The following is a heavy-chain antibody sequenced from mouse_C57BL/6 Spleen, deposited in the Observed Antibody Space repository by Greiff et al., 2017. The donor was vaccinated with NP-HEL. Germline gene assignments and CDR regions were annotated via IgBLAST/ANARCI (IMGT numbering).Heavy chain of an antibody. CDR2: ISSGSSTI. CDR3: AIYSICAWFAY. V-gene: IGHV5-17*01. CDR1: GFTFSDYG. D-gene: IGHD2-5*01. J-gene: IGHJ3*01. Sequence: EVMLVESGGGLVKPGGSLKLSCAASGFTFSDYGMHWVRQAPEKGLEWVAYISSGSSTIYYADTVKGRFTISRDNAKNTLFLQMTSLSSEDTAMYYCAIYSICAWFAYWGQGTLVTVSA.